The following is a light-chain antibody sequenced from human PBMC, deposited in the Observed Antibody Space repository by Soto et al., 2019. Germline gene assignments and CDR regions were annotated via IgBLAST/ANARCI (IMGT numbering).Light chain of an antibody. V-gene: IGKV1-39*01. Sequence: DIQMTQSPSSLSASVGDRVTITCRASQSIYNYLNWYQQKPGKAPKLLIYAASSLQSGVPSRFSGSGSGTDFTLTISSLQPEDFATYYSQQSYSTPVTFGQGTKLEIK. CDR2: AAS. CDR1: QSIYNY. CDR3: QQSYSTPVT. J-gene: IGKJ2*01.